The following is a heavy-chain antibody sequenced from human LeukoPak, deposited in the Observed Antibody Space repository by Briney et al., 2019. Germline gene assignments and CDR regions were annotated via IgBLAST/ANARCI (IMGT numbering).Heavy chain of an antibody. CDR1: GFTFSSYA. J-gene: IGHJ4*02. V-gene: IGHV3-30-3*01. D-gene: IGHD3-22*01. Sequence: QPGRSLRLSCAASGFTFSSYAMHWVRQAPGKGLEWVAVISYDGSNKYYADSVKGRFTISRDNSKNTLYLQMNSLRAEDTAVYYCARGDYYDSSGYRKIDYWGQGTLVTVSS. CDR2: ISYDGSNK. CDR3: ARGDYYDSSGYRKIDY.